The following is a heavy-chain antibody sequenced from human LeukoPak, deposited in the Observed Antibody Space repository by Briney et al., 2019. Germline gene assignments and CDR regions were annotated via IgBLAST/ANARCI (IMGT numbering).Heavy chain of an antibody. CDR3: ARGLGYCSGGSCYPFDY. CDR2: IYYSGST. CDR1: GGSISSYY. V-gene: IGHV4-59*01. Sequence: SETLSLTCTVSGGSISSYYWSWIRQPPGKGLEWIGYIYYSGSTNYSPSLQSRVTISVDTSKNQFSLNLSSVTAADTAVYYCARGLGYCSGGSCYPFDYWGQGTLVTVSS. J-gene: IGHJ4*02. D-gene: IGHD2-15*01.